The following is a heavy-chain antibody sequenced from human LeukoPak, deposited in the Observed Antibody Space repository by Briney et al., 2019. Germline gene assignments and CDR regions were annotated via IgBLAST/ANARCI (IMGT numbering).Heavy chain of an antibody. V-gene: IGHV4-59*08. D-gene: IGHD3-22*01. CDR1: GGSISSYY. CDR2: IYYSGST. Sequence: SETLSLTCTVSGGSISSYYWSWIRQPPGKGLEWIGYIYYSGSTNYNPSLKGRVTISVDTSKNQFSLKLSSVTAADTAVYYCARHRGSSGRHYYYGMDVWGQGTTVTVSS. CDR3: ARHRGSSGRHYYYGMDV. J-gene: IGHJ6*02.